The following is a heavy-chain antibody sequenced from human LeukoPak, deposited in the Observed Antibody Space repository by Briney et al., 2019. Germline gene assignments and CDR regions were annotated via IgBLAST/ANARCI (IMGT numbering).Heavy chain of an antibody. CDR1: GGSISSSSYY. J-gene: IGHJ3*02. Sequence: PSETLSLTCTVSGGSISSSSYYWGWIRQPPGKGLEWIGSIYYSGSTYYNPSLKSRVTISVDTSKNQFSLKLSSVTAADTAVYYCARDLGSGWYRGDAFDIWGQGTMDTVSS. V-gene: IGHV4-39*07. CDR2: IYYSGST. CDR3: ARDLGSGWYRGDAFDI. D-gene: IGHD6-19*01.